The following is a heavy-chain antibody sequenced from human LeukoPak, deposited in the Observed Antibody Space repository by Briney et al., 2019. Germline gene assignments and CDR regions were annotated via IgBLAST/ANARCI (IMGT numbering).Heavy chain of an antibody. Sequence: PGGSLTLSCAASGFTVSSNYKSWVRQAPGKGLEWVLVFYRGGSTYYADSVKGRFTISRDNSKNTLYLQMNSLRAEDTAVYYCAREVVVAGTGYYFDDWGQGTLVTVSS. CDR1: GFTVSSNY. CDR3: AREVVVAGTGYYFDD. CDR2: FYRGGST. J-gene: IGHJ4*02. D-gene: IGHD2-15*01. V-gene: IGHV3-53*01.